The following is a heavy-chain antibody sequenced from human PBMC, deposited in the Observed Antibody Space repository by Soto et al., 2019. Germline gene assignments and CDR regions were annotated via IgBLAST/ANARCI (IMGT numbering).Heavy chain of an antibody. Sequence: HPGGSLRLSCAASGFTFSSYGMHWVRQAPGKGLEWVAVIWYDGSNKYYADSVKGRFTISRDNSKNTLYLQMNSLRAEDTAVYYCARDLRTEWLVRSLPPLIDYWGQGTLVTVSS. CDR2: IWYDGSNK. CDR1: GFTFSSYG. J-gene: IGHJ4*02. CDR3: ARDLRTEWLVRSLPPLIDY. D-gene: IGHD6-19*01. V-gene: IGHV3-33*01.